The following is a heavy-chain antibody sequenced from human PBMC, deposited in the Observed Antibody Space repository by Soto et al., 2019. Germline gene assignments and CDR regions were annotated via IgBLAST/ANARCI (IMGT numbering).Heavy chain of an antibody. CDR2: IYYSGST. J-gene: IGHJ4*02. D-gene: IGHD2-15*01. V-gene: IGHV4-31*03. CDR3: ASTPPKYCSGGSCYFIRSSYYFDY. Sequence: SETLSLTCTVSGGSISSGGYYWSWIRQHPGKGLEWIGYIYYSGSTYYNPSLKSRVTISVDTSKNQFSLKLSSVTAADTAVYYCASTPPKYCSGGSCYFIRSSYYFDYWGQGTLVTVSS. CDR1: GGSISSGGYY.